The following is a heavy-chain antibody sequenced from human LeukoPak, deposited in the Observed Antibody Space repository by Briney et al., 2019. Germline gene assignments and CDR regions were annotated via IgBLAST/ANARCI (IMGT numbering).Heavy chain of an antibody. V-gene: IGHV1-2*02. CDR1: GYTFTGYY. CDR2: INPNSGGT. J-gene: IGHJ4*02. D-gene: IGHD6-19*01. CDR3: AREGGQWLVRPHYYFDY. Sequence: ASVKVSCKASGYTFTGYYMHWVRQAPGQGLEWMGWINPNSGGTNYAQKFQGRVTMTRDTSISTAYMEPSRLRSDDTAVYYCAREGGQWLVRPHYYFDYWGQGTLVTVSS.